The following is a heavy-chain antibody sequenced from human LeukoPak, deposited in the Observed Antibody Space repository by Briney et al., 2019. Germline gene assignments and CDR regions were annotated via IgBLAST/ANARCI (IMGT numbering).Heavy chain of an antibody. Sequence: SETLSLTCTVSGGSISSYYWSWIRQPAGKGLEWIGRIYTSGSTNYNPSLKSRVTMSVDTSKNQFSLKLSSVTAADTAVYYCAREMYYYDSSGYPYYFDYWGQGTLVTVSS. D-gene: IGHD3-22*01. CDR2: IYTSGST. V-gene: IGHV4-4*07. CDR3: AREMYYYDSSGYPYYFDY. J-gene: IGHJ4*02. CDR1: GGSISSYY.